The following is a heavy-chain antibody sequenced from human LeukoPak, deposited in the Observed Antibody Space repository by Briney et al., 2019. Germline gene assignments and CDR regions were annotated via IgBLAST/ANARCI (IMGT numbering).Heavy chain of an antibody. J-gene: IGHJ5*02. V-gene: IGHV4-4*09. CDR2: IYTSGST. Sequence: SETLSLTCTVSGGSISSYYWSWIRQPPGKGLEWIGYIYTSGSTNYNPSLKSRVTISVDTSKNQFSLKLSSVTAADTAVYYCARQNSSGWYDSWFDPWAREPWSPSPQ. CDR3: ARQNSSGWYDSWFDP. CDR1: GGSISSYY. D-gene: IGHD6-19*01.